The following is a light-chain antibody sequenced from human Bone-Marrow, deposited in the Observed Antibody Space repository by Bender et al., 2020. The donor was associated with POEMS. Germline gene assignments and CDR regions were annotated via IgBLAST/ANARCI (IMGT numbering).Light chain of an antibody. J-gene: IGLJ3*02. CDR2: YVT. V-gene: IGLV2-8*01. Sequence: QSALTQPASVSGSPGQSITISCTGASSDVGGDDYVSWYQQHTGKAPKLMIYYVTNRPSGVPDRFSGSKSGNTASLTVSGLQPEDEADYYCTSYAGNNNLVFGGGTKLTVL. CDR3: TSYAGNNNLV. CDR1: SSDVGGDDY.